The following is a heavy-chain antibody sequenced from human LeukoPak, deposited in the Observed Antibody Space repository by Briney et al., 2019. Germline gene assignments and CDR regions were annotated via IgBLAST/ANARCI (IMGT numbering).Heavy chain of an antibody. Sequence: ASVKVSCKASGYTFTSYGISWVRQAPGQGIEWMGWISAYNGNTNYAQKLQGRVTMTTDTSTSTAYMELRSLRSDDTAVYYCARAPYYDSSVNWFDPWGQGTLVTVSS. CDR2: ISAYNGNT. J-gene: IGHJ5*02. CDR3: ARAPYYDSSVNWFDP. D-gene: IGHD3-22*01. V-gene: IGHV1-18*01. CDR1: GYTFTSYG.